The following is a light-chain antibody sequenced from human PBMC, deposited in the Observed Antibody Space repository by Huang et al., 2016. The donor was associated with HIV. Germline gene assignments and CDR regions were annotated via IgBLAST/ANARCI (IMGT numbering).Light chain of an antibody. V-gene: IGKV3-11*01. Sequence: EIVLTQSPATLSLSPGERATLSCRASQSVSSYLVWYQQKPDQAPRLPIYDASNRATGVPARFSGSGSGTDFTLTISSLEPEDSAIYYCQQRSIWPPFTFGPGTKVEI. CDR3: QQRSIWPPFT. J-gene: IGKJ3*01. CDR2: DAS. CDR1: QSVSSY.